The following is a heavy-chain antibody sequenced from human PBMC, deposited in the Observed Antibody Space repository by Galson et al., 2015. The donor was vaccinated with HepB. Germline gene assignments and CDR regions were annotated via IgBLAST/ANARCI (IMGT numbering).Heavy chain of an antibody. CDR1: GYTFRENG. CDR2: ISVFNGDT. Sequence: SVKVSCKASGYTFRENGITWVRQAPGQGLEWVGWISVFNGDTKNAQKFQGRLTMTADTSTSAAYLELKNLTSDDTAVYYCARERCSRASCFLYYYYYGMDIWGQGATVIVSS. J-gene: IGHJ6*02. CDR3: ARERCSRASCFLYYYYYGMDI. D-gene: IGHD2-15*01. V-gene: IGHV1-18*01.